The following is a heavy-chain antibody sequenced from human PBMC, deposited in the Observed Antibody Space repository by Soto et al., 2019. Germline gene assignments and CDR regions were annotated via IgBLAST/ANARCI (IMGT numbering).Heavy chain of an antibody. CDR2: IQSGGPT. Sequence: EVHLVESGGGLVQPGGSLRLSCAASGFTVSSKYMSWVRQAPGKGLEWVSLIQSGGPTYYADSVKGRFTISRDTSENTVHLQMDSRRAEDTAVYYCARDDVLCDGGRCYGVPVDVWGKGTTVTVSS. CDR3: ARDDVLCDGGRCYGVPVDV. V-gene: IGHV3-66*01. J-gene: IGHJ6*04. D-gene: IGHD2-15*01. CDR1: GFTVSSKY.